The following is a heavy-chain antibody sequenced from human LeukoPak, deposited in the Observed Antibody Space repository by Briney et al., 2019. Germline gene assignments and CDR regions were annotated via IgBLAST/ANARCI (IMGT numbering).Heavy chain of an antibody. J-gene: IGHJ4*02. CDR1: GFTFSSYG. V-gene: IGHV3-30*02. CDR2: IRYDGSNK. D-gene: IGHD3-10*01. Sequence: GGSLRLSCAASGFTFSSYGMHWVRQAPGKGLEWVAFIRYDGSNKYYADSVKGRFTISRDNSKNTLYLQMNSLRAEDTAVYYFARVYYYGSGSQGNDYWGQGTLVTVSS. CDR3: ARVYYYGSGSQGNDY.